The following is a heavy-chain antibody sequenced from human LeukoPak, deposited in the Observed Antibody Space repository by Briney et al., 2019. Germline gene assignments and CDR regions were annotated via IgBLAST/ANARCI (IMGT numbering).Heavy chain of an antibody. V-gene: IGHV3-30*04. CDR2: ISYDGSYT. CDR1: GLSFNTYA. Sequence: PGRSLRLSCVDSGLSFNTYAMHWVRLAPGKGLEWVAAISYDGSYTYYRDSVRGRFTISRDNSKNTMYLQMNSLRAEDTAMYYCARALDVWGKGTTVTVSS. CDR3: ARALDV. J-gene: IGHJ6*04.